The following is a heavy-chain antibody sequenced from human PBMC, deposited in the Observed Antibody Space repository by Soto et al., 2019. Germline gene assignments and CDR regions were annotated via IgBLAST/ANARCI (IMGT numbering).Heavy chain of an antibody. Sequence: GASVKVSCKASGYSFTTYYIHWVRQAPGQGLEWMGWIIPNSGGANYAQRFRGRITMTRDTSISTAYLEVSRLKYDDTAMYYCVRGGTYRGFDIWGQGTLVTVSS. V-gene: IGHV1-2*02. J-gene: IGHJ3*02. CDR3: VRGGTYRGFDI. CDR2: IIPNSGGA. CDR1: GYSFTTYY.